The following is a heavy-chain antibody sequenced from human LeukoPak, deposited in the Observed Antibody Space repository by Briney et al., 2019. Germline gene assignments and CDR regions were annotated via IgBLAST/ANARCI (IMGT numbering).Heavy chain of an antibody. CDR1: GGSISSSSYY. CDR3: ARSGYSSSWPFDY. CDR2: IYTSGST. D-gene: IGHD6-13*01. V-gene: IGHV4-61*02. Sequence: SETLSLTCTVSGGSISSSSYYWSWIRQPAGKGLEWIGRIYTSGSTNYNPSLKSRVTISVDTSKNQFSLKLSSVTAADTAVYYCARSGYSSSWPFDYWGQGTLVTVSS. J-gene: IGHJ4*02.